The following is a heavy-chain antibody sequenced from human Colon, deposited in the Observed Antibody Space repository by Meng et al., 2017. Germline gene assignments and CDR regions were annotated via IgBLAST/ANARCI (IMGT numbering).Heavy chain of an antibody. J-gene: IGHJ6*04. V-gene: IGHV3-23*01. CDR3: AKEREVATSTYYGLDV. D-gene: IGHD5-12*01. CDR1: GFMISAYA. Sequence: GASLKISCAASGFMISAYAMTLVRQAPGKGLEWGSSNSYRGDATYYADFMKGRFTIFRDNSKNTVYLHMHSLRADDTVFYYCAKEREVATSTYYGLDVWGEGTTVTVSS. CDR2: NSYRGDAT.